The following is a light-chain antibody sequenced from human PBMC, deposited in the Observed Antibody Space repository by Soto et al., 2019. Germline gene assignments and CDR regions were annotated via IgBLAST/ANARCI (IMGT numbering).Light chain of an antibody. CDR1: QGIGND. V-gene: IGKV1-6*01. Sequence: AIQVTQSPSFLSASVGVRVTISCRARQGIGNDLGWYQQKPEKDPKLQIYEASPLQTGVASRFSGSGSGTDFTLTISSLQPEDVATYYSLQDYVYPWTCHQGTKMEVK. CDR2: EAS. J-gene: IGKJ1*01. CDR3: LQDYVYPWT.